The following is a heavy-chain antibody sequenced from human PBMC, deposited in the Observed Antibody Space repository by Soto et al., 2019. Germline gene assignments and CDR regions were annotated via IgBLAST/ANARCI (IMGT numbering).Heavy chain of an antibody. J-gene: IGHJ6*04. CDR3: AKSMNTPLYYYGMDV. D-gene: IGHD2-2*02. Sequence: SETLSLTCAVYGGSFSGYYWSWIRQPPGKGLEWIGEINHSGSTNYNPSLKSRVTISVDTSKNQFSLKLSSVTAEDTAVYYCAKSMNTPLYYYGMDVWGNGKMVTVSS. V-gene: IGHV4-34*01. CDR1: GGSFSGYY. CDR2: INHSGST.